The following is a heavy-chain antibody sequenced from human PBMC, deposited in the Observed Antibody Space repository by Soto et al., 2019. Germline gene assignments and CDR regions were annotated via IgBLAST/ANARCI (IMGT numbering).Heavy chain of an antibody. J-gene: IGHJ3*02. D-gene: IGHD3-22*01. CDR1: GGSFSGYY. CDR2: INHSGST. Sequence: SETLSLTCAVYGGSFSGYYWSWIRQPPGKGLEWIGEINHSGSTNYNPSLKSRVTISVDTSKNQFSLKLSSVTAADTAVYYCARTDSSGYDAFDIWGQGTMVTVSS. V-gene: IGHV4-34*01. CDR3: ARTDSSGYDAFDI.